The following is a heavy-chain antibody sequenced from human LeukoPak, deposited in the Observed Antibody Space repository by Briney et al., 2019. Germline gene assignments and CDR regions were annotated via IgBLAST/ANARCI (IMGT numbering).Heavy chain of an antibody. CDR3: ARESHVERDDY. D-gene: IGHD1-1*01. CDR2: ISANDGKT. CDR1: GIVFTSYG. Sequence: ASVKDSCKASGIVFTSYGFTWVRHAPGYGLEWIGWISANDGKTNYSERHQGRVTMTTDTVTSTAYMELRSLRSDDTAVYYCARESHVERDDYWGQGTRATVSS. J-gene: IGHJ4*02. V-gene: IGHV1-18*01.